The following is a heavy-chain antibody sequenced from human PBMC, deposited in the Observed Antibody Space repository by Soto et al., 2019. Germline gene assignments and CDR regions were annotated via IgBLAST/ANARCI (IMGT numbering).Heavy chain of an antibody. Sequence: QVQLQESGPGLVKPSGTLSLTCAVSGGSISSSNWWSWVRQPPGKGLEWIGEIYHSGSTNYNPSLKRRLPISVDKSKTQFSLKLRSVTAADAAVYYCARVSGNYYYGMDVWGQGTTVTVSS. CDR3: ARVSGNYYYGMDV. CDR1: GGSISSSNW. V-gene: IGHV4-4*02. J-gene: IGHJ6*02. D-gene: IGHD3-10*01. CDR2: IYHSGST.